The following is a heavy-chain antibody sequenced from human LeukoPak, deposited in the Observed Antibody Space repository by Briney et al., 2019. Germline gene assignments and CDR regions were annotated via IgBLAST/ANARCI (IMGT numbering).Heavy chain of an antibody. CDR1: GFTFSSNA. CDR2: ISYGGGIT. CDR3: ARDTTYYYASGSSGPHYFDA. J-gene: IGHJ4*02. Sequence: GGSLRLSCAASGFTFSSNAMYWVRQAPGKGLEWVAVISYGGGITYYADSVKGRFTISRENSKDTLYLQLNSLRAEDTAVYDCARDTTYYYASGSSGPHYFDAWGQGTLVTVSS. V-gene: IGHV3-30*04. D-gene: IGHD3-10*01.